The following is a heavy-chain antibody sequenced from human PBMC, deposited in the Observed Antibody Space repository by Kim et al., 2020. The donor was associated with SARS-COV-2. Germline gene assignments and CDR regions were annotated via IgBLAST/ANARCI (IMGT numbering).Heavy chain of an antibody. V-gene: IGHV1-8*01. J-gene: IGHJ6*02. Sequence: ASVKVSCKASGYTFTSYAINWVRQATGQGLEWMGWMNTNSGNTGYAQKFKGRVTMTRNTSISTAYMQLSSLRSEDTAVYYCAMADKWDRSSVSSWILYYYTCMDVWGQGTTVTVSS. CDR3: AMADKWDRSSVSSWILYYYTCMDV. CDR1: GYTFTSYA. CDR2: MNTNSGNT. D-gene: IGHD6-13*01.